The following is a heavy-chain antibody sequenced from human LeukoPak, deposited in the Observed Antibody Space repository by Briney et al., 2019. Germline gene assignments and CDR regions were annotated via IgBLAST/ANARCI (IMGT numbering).Heavy chain of an antibody. J-gene: IGHJ5*02. CDR3: AVGATRRFWFDP. CDR1: GFTFSSYA. Sequence: SGGSLRLSCAASGFTFSSYAMHWVRQAPGKGLEWVAVISYDGSNKYYADSVKGRFTISRDNSKNTLYLQMNSLRAEDTAVYYCAVGATRRFWFDPWGQGTLVTVSS. D-gene: IGHD1-26*01. V-gene: IGHV3-30-3*01. CDR2: ISYDGSNK.